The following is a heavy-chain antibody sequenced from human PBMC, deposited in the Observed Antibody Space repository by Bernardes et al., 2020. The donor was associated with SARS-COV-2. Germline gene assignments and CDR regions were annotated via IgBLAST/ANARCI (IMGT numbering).Heavy chain of an antibody. Sequence: GSLRLSCAASGFTFSRYAMSWVRQAPGKGLEWVSAISGSGGSTYYADSVKGRFTISRDNSKNTLYLQMNSLRAEDTAVYYCAAGGGAGHFDYWSQGALVTVSS. CDR2: ISGSGGST. J-gene: IGHJ4*02. CDR3: AAGGGAGHFDY. V-gene: IGHV3-23*01. CDR1: GFTFSRYA. D-gene: IGHD2-15*01.